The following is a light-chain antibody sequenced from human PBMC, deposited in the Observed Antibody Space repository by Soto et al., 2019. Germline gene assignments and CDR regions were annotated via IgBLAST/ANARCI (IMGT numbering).Light chain of an antibody. J-gene: IGLJ1*01. CDR3: SSFTSSSTDV. Sequence: QSALTQPPSVSGSPGQSVTISCSGTSSDVGSYNRVSWYQQPPGTAPKLMIYEVSNQPSGVPDRFSGSKSGNTASLTISGLQAEDEADYYCSSFTSSSTDVFGTGTKLTVL. CDR2: EVS. CDR1: SSDVGSYNR. V-gene: IGLV2-18*02.